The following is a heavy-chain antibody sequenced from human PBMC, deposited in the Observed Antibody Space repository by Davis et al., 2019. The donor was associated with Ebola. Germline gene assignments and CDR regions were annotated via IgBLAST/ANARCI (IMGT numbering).Heavy chain of an antibody. Sequence: GGSLRLSCAASGFIFDDFTMHWVRQAPGKGLEWVSLITWDGSGTYYADSVRGRFTISRNNSKTSLYLQMNSLRSEDTALYYCAKDADCPNGVCPLDSWGQGTPVTVSS. V-gene: IGHV3-43*01. D-gene: IGHD2-8*01. CDR2: ITWDGSGT. CDR1: GFIFDDFT. J-gene: IGHJ4*02. CDR3: AKDADCPNGVCPLDS.